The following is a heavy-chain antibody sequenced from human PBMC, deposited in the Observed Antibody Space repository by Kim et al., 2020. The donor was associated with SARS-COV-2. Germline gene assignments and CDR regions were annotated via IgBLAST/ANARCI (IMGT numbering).Heavy chain of an antibody. CDR3: AKGSDDFWSGYYRNYYYMDV. J-gene: IGHJ6*03. D-gene: IGHD3-3*01. CDR2: ISGSGGST. CDR1: GFTFSSYA. Sequence: GGSLRLSCAASGFTFSSYAMSWVRQAPGKGLEWVSAISGSGGSTYYADSVKGRFTISRDNSKNTLYLQMNSLRAEDTAVYYCAKGSDDFWSGYYRNYYYMDVWGKGTTVTVSS. V-gene: IGHV3-23*01.